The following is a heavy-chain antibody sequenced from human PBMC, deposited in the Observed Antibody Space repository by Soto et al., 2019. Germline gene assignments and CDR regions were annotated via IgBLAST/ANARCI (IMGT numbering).Heavy chain of an antibody. J-gene: IGHJ4*02. D-gene: IGHD5-18*01. CDR3: AKDNDAAMVPYYFDY. V-gene: IGHV3-30*18. CDR2: ISYDGSNK. CDR1: GFTFSSYG. Sequence: QVQLVESGGGVVQPGRSLRLSCAASGFTFSSYGMHWVRQAPGKGLEWVAVISYDGSNKYYADYVKGRFTISRDNSKNTLYLQMNSLRAEDTAVYYCAKDNDAAMVPYYFDYWGQGTLVTVSS.